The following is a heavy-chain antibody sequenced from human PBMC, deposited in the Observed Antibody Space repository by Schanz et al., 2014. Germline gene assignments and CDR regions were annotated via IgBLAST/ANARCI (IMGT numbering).Heavy chain of an antibody. V-gene: IGHV3-74*01. J-gene: IGHJ5*02. CDR2: IDGEGGDT. Sequence: LVVESGGGLVQPGGSLRLSCAASGFTFRNNWMHWFRQGPGKGLYWVSRIDGEGGDTRYADSVKGRFTDFRDNARNMVFLQMNSLRVDETGVYYCVRDERISSGVWFDPWGQGTLVTVSS. CDR3: VRDERISSGVWFDP. D-gene: IGHD6-19*01. CDR1: GFTFRNNW.